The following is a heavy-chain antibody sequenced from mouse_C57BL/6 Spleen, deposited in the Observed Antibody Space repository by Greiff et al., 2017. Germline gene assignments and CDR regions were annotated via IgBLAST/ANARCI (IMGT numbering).Heavy chain of an antibody. V-gene: IGHV1-64*01. J-gene: IGHJ2*01. D-gene: IGHD1-1*01. CDR3: AREGDFITTVVATFDY. CDR1: GYTFTSYW. CDR2: IHPTSGST. Sequence: QVQLQQPGAELVKPGASVKLSCKASGYTFTSYWMHWVKQRPGQGLEWIGMIHPTSGSTNYNEKFKSKATLTVDKSSSTAYMQLSSLTSEDSAVYYCAREGDFITTVVATFDYWGQGTTLTVSS.